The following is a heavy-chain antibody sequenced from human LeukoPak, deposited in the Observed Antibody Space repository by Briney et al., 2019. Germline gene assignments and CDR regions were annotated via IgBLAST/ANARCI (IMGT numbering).Heavy chain of an antibody. D-gene: IGHD4-17*01. Sequence: GGSLRLSCAASGFIFREYAMTWVRQAPGKGLEWVSSITASDYTTYADSVKGRFTISRDNSKNTLYLQMDSLGGDDTALYHCARDPNGDYIGAFDNWGQGTMVTVSS. J-gene: IGHJ3*02. V-gene: IGHV3-23*01. CDR3: ARDPNGDYIGAFDN. CDR2: ITASDYTT. CDR1: GFIFREYA.